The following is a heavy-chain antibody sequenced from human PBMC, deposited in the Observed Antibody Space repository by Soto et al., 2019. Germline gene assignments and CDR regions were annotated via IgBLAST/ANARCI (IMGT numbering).Heavy chain of an antibody. CDR1: GYSISSGYY. Sequence: SETLSLTCAVCGYSISSGYYWGWIRQPPGKGLEWLGSIYHSGSTSYNPSLRSRVTISVDTSKNQFSLKLSSVTAADTAVYYCARDPIVVVPAATNYYYCRMGVWGRGTTVAVSS. CDR3: ARDPIVVVPAATNYYYCRMGV. CDR2: IYHSGST. D-gene: IGHD2-2*01. V-gene: IGHV4-38-2*02. J-gene: IGHJ6*04.